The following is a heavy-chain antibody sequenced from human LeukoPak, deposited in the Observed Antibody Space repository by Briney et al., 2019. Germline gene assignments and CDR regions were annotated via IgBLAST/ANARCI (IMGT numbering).Heavy chain of an antibody. CDR1: GYTFTDYY. V-gene: IGHV1-2*02. Sequence: ASVTVSCKASGYTFTDYYMHWVRQAPGQGLEWMGWINPNSGGTNYAQKFQGRVTMTRDTSISTAYMELSRLRSDDTAVYYCARISRGYYYDSSGPSHAFDFWGQGTMVTVSS. J-gene: IGHJ3*01. CDR2: INPNSGGT. D-gene: IGHD3-22*01. CDR3: ARISRGYYYDSSGPSHAFDF.